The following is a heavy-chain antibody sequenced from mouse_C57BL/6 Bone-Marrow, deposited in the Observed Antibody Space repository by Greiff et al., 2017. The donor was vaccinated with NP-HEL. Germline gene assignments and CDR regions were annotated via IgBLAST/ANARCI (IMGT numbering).Heavy chain of an antibody. D-gene: IGHD1-1*01. Sequence: EVKLQESGGDLVKPGGSLKLSCAASGFTFSSYGMSWVRQTPDKRLEWVATISSGGSYTYYPDSVKGRFTISRDNAKNTLYLQMSSLKSEDTAMYYCARALITTWYYFDYWGQGTTLTVSS. CDR3: ARALITTWYYFDY. V-gene: IGHV5-6*01. J-gene: IGHJ2*01. CDR2: ISSGGSYT. CDR1: GFTFSSYG.